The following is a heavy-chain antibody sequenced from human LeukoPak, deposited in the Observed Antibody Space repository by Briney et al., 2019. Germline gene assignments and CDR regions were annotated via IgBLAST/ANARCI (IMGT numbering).Heavy chain of an antibody. J-gene: IGHJ3*02. CDR1: GYSFTSYW. V-gene: IGHV5-51*01. D-gene: IGHD1-26*01. CDR3: ARHYDIGGATYAFDI. CDR2: IYPGDSDT. Sequence: KRGESLKISCKGSGYSFTSYWIGWVRQMPGKGLEWMGIIYPGDSDTRYSPSFQGQVTISADKSISTAYLQWSSLKASDTAMYYCARHYDIGGATYAFDIWGQGTMVTVSS.